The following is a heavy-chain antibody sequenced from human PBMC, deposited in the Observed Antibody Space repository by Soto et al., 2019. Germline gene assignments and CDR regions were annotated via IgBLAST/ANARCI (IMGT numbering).Heavy chain of an antibody. Sequence: EVQLLESGGGLVQPGGSLRLSCAASGFTFSSYAMSWVRQAPGKGLEWVSAISGSGGSTYYAVCVTGRFTISRDNSKNTLYLQTNSLRAEDTAVYYCAKDSSSWYSHYWGQGTLVTVSS. D-gene: IGHD6-13*01. CDR3: AKDSSSWYSHY. J-gene: IGHJ4*02. CDR2: ISGSGGST. CDR1: GFTFSSYA. V-gene: IGHV3-23*01.